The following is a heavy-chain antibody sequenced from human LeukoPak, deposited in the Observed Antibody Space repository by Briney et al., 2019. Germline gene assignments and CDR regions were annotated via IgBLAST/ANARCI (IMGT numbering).Heavy chain of an antibody. CDR3: ARLNLENWFDP. V-gene: IGHV4-39*01. CDR2: IFYSGST. J-gene: IGHJ5*02. CDR1: SGSISTSNYY. D-gene: IGHD3-3*01. Sequence: SETLSLTCTVSSGSISTSNYYWGWVRQPPGKALEWIGNIFYSGSTYYNPSLKSRVTISVDMSKNQFSLKLSSVTAADTAVYYCARLNLENWFDPWGQGTLVTVSS.